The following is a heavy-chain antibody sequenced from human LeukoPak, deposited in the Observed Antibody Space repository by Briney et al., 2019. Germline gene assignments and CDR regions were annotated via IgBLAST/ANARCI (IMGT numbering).Heavy chain of an antibody. Sequence: ASVKVSCKASGYTFTSYDINWVRQATEQGLEWMGWMNPDSGNTGYAQKFQGRVTMTRNTSISTAYMELSSLRSEDTAVYYCARALYSSSWYGESFYYGMDVWGQGTTVTISS. D-gene: IGHD6-13*01. CDR3: ARALYSSSWYGESFYYGMDV. V-gene: IGHV1-8*01. J-gene: IGHJ6*02. CDR1: GYTFTSYD. CDR2: MNPDSGNT.